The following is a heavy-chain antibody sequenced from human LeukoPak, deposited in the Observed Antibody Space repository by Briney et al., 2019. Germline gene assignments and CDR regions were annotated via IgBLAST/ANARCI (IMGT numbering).Heavy chain of an antibody. CDR1: GFTFSSYS. Sequence: PGGSLRLSCAASGFTFSSYSMNWVRQAPGKGLEWVSSISSSSSYIYYADSVKGRFTISRDNAKNSLYLQMNSLRAEDTAVYYCASLTLSSGWYARTPYYFDYWGLGTLVTVSS. D-gene: IGHD6-19*01. J-gene: IGHJ4*02. CDR2: ISSSSSYI. CDR3: ASLTLSSGWYARTPYYFDY. V-gene: IGHV3-21*01.